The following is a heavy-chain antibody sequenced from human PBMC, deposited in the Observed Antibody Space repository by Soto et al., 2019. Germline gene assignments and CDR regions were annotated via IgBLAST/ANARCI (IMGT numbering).Heavy chain of an antibody. CDR1: GYTFTSYG. CDR2: ISAYNGNT. CDR3: ARDLTPGLVDH. D-gene: IGHD3-9*01. V-gene: IGHV1-18*01. Sequence: QVQLLQSGAEVKKPGASVKVSCTASGYTFTSYGISWVRQAPGQGLEWMGWISAYNGNTNYAQKLQGRVTMTTDTSTITAYMELRSRRSDDTAVSYCARDLTPGLVDHWGQGTLVTVSS. J-gene: IGHJ4*02.